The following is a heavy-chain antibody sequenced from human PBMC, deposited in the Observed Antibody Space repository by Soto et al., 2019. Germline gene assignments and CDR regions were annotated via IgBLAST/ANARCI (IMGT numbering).Heavy chain of an antibody. CDR1: GGTFSSYA. J-gene: IGHJ6*02. D-gene: IGHD5-12*01. V-gene: IGHV1-69*13. CDR3: ASERAEMATIGGMDV. Sequence: SVKVSCKASGGTFSSYAISWVRQAPGQGLEWMGGIIPIFGTANYAQKFQGRVTITADESTGTAYMELSSLRSEDTAVYYCASERAEMATIGGMDVWGQATTVTVSS. CDR2: IIPIFGTA.